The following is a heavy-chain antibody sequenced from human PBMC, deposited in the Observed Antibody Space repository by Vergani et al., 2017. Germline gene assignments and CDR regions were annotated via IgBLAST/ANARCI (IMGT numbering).Heavy chain of an antibody. V-gene: IGHV4-59*01. Sequence: QVQLQESGPGLVKRSETLSLTCTVSGGSISSYYWSWIRQPPGKGLEWIGYIYYSGSTNYNPSLKSRVTISVDTSKNQFSLKLSSVTAADTAVYYCARGNGDXFDYWGQGTLVTVSS. CDR2: IYYSGST. CDR1: GGSISSYY. D-gene: IGHD1-1*01. J-gene: IGHJ4*02. CDR3: ARGNGDXFDY.